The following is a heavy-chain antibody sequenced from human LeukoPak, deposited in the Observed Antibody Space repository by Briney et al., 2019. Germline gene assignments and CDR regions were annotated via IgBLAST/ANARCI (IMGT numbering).Heavy chain of an antibody. D-gene: IGHD6-13*01. CDR3: ARPDSSSWTDAFDI. V-gene: IGHV5-51*01. Sequence: GESLKISCKGSGYNFNTYWIGWVRQMPGKGLEWMGIIYPGDSDTRYSPSFQGQVTVSADKSISTAYLQWSSLKASDTAMYYCARPDSSSWTDAFDIWGQGTMVTVSS. J-gene: IGHJ3*02. CDR2: IYPGDSDT. CDR1: GYNFNTYW.